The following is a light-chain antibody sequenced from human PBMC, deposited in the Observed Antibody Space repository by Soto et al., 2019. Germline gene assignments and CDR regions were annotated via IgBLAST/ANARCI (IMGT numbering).Light chain of an antibody. V-gene: IGLV2-8*01. CDR1: KNDIGVYDV. Sequence: QSVLTQPPSASGSPGQSVTISCTGTKNDIGVYDVVSWYQHHPGKAPRLIIYEVVQRPSGVPDRFSGSKSGNTDSLTVSGLQAADEADYFCQSYAASNTYVFGSGTKGTVL. CDR2: EVV. J-gene: IGLJ1*01. CDR3: QSYAASNTYV.